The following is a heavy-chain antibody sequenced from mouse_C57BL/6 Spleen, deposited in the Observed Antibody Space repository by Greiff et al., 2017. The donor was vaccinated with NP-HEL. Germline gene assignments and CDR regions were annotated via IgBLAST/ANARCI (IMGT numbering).Heavy chain of an antibody. Sequence: EVMLVESGGGLVQPKGSLKLSCAASGFSFNTYAMNWVRQTPGKGLEWVARIRSKSNNYATYYADSVKDRFTISRDDSESMLYLQMNNLKTEDTAMYDCVSPLTGTGFDYWGQGTTLTVSS. J-gene: IGHJ2*01. CDR2: IRSKSNNYAT. CDR1: GFSFNTYA. V-gene: IGHV10-1*01. CDR3: VSPLTGTGFDY. D-gene: IGHD4-1*01.